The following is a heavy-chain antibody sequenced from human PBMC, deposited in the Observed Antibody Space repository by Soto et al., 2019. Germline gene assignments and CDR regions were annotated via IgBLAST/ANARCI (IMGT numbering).Heavy chain of an antibody. Sequence: GGSLRLSCAASGFTFSSYGMHWARQAPGKGLEWVAIISYDGTNKYYADSVKGRFTISRDNSKNTLYLQMNSLRVEDTAVYYCANGGKYYATDSWGQGTLVTVSS. CDR3: ANGGKYYATDS. V-gene: IGHV3-30*18. D-gene: IGHD2-2*01. CDR2: ISYDGTNK. J-gene: IGHJ5*01. CDR1: GFTFSSYG.